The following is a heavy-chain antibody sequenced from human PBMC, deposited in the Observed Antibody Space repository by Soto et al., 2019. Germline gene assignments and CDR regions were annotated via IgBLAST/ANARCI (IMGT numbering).Heavy chain of an antibody. Sequence: AGGSLRLSCAASGFTFDDYGMSWVRQAPGKGLEWVSGINWNGGSTGYADSVKGRFTISRDNAKNSLYLQMNSLRAEDTALYYCARDIGSSSPTAFDIWGQGTMVTVSS. CDR1: GFTFDDYG. CDR3: ARDIGSSSPTAFDI. D-gene: IGHD6-13*01. CDR2: INWNGGST. J-gene: IGHJ3*02. V-gene: IGHV3-20*04.